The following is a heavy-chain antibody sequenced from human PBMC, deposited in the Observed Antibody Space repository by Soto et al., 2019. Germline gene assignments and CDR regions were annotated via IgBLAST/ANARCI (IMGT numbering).Heavy chain of an antibody. D-gene: IGHD3-22*01. CDR1: GFTFSSYG. CDR3: ARDRPDYYDSSGYYYCLDY. CDR2: IWYDGSNK. J-gene: IGHJ4*02. V-gene: IGHV3-33*01. Sequence: QVQLVESGGGVVQPGRSLRLSCAASGFTFSSYGMHWVRQAPGKGLEWVAVIWYDGSNKYYADSVKGRFTISRDNSKNTLYLQMNSLRAEDTAVYYCARDRPDYYDSSGYYYCLDYWGQGTLVNVSS.